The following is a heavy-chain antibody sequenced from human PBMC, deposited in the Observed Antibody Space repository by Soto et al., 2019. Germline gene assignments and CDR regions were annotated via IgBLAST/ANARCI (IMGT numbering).Heavy chain of an antibody. CDR3: ARGKMVRGDYYFDY. D-gene: IGHD3-10*01. CDR2: IYYSGST. J-gene: IGHJ4*02. Sequence: SETLSLTCTVSGGSISSGGYYWSWIRQHPGKGLEWIGYIYYSGSTYYNPSLKSRVTISVDTSKNQFSLKLSSVTAADTAVYYCARGKMVRGDYYFDYWGQGTLVTVSS. V-gene: IGHV4-31*03. CDR1: GGSISSGGYY.